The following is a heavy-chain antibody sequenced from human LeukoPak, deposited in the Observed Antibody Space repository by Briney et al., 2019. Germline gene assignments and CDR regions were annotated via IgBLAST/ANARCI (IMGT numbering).Heavy chain of an antibody. Sequence: SQTLSLTCDISGDSVSSNSAAWNWIKQSPSRGLEWLGRTYYRYKWYNDYAVSVKSRIIINPDTSKNRLSLHLTSVIPEDTAVYYCARGTSRAFDLWGQGTMVTVSS. D-gene: IGHD3/OR15-3a*01. V-gene: IGHV6-1*01. CDR1: GDSVSSNSAA. J-gene: IGHJ3*01. CDR2: TYYRYKWYN. CDR3: ARGTSRAFDL.